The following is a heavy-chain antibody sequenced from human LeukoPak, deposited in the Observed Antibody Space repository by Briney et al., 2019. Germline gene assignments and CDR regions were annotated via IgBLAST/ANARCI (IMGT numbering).Heavy chain of an antibody. J-gene: IGHJ4*02. D-gene: IGHD6-19*01. CDR2: ISYDGSNK. V-gene: IGHV3-30*04. Sequence: GGSLRLSCAASGFTFSSYAMHWVRQAPGKGLESVAVISYDGSNKYYADSVKGRFTISRDNSKNTLYLQMNSLRAEDTAVYYCARDASGYYSSGWYYFDYWGQGTLVTVSS. CDR3: ARDASGYYSSGWYYFDY. CDR1: GFTFSSYA.